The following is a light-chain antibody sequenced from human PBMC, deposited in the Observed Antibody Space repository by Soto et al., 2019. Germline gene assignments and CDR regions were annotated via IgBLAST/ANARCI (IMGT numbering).Light chain of an antibody. CDR2: EVS. CDR3: FSYTSSGTYV. J-gene: IGLJ1*01. Sequence: QSALAQPASVSGSPGQSITISCTVTSSDVGNYKYVSWYQQHPGKAPKLMIYEVSNRPSGVSNRFSGSKSGNTASLTISGLQAEDETDYYCFSYTSSGTYVFGTGTKATLL. CDR1: SSDVGNYKY. V-gene: IGLV2-14*01.